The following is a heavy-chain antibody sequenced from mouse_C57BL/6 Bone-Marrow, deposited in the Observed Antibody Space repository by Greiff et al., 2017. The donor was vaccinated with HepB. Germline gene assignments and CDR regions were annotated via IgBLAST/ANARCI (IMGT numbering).Heavy chain of an antibody. CDR2: IYPRSGNT. Sequence: QVQLQQSGAELARPGASVKLSCTASGYTFTSYGISWVKQRTGQGLEWIGEIYPRSGNTYYNEKFKGKATLTADKSSSTAYMELRSLTSEDSAVYFCARSTHGRVWYCDVWGTGTTVTVSS. J-gene: IGHJ1*03. CDR1: GYTFTSYG. CDR3: ARSTHGRVWYCDV. V-gene: IGHV1-81*01.